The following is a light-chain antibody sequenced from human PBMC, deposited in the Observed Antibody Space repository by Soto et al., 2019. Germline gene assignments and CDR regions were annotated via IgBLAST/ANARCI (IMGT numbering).Light chain of an antibody. J-gene: IGLJ2*01. CDR3: SSYTSSSDVV. CDR1: TRDVGGYNY. CDR2: DVS. Sequence: QSVLTQPASVSGSPGQRFTISCTGPTRDVGGYNYVSWYQQTPGKAPKLMIYDVSNRPSGVSNRFSGSKSGNTASLTISGLQAEDEADYYCSSYTSSSDVVFGGGTKLTVL. V-gene: IGLV2-14*01.